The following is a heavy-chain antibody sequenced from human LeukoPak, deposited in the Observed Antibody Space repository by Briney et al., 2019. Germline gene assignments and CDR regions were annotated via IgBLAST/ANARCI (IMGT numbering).Heavy chain of an antibody. V-gene: IGHV3-7*03. J-gene: IGHJ4*02. CDR3: AREGKLMGYFGGLGFNY. CDR1: GCTFSSYW. D-gene: IGHD2-8*01. Sequence: GGSLRLSCAASGCTFSSYWMSWVRQAPGKGLEWVANIKQDGSEKYYVDSVKGRFTISRDNAKNSLYLQMNSLRAEGTAVYYCAREGKLMGYFGGLGFNYWGQGILVTVSS. CDR2: IKQDGSEK.